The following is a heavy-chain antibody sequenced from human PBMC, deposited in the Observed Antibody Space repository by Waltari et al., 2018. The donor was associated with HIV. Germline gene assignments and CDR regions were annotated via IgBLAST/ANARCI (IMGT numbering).Heavy chain of an antibody. V-gene: IGHV3-74*01. CDR2: IHSDGSST. D-gene: IGHD3-10*01. J-gene: IGHJ6*02. Sequence: EVQLVESGGGLVQPGGSLRLSCAASGFTFRSYWMHWVWVSRIHSDGSSTSYADFVKGRFTNSGDNAKNRLYLEMNSLRAEDTAVYYCARREATVVRGVYYYGMDVWGQGTTVTVSS. CDR1: GFTFRSYW. CDR3: ARREATVVRGVYYYGMDV.